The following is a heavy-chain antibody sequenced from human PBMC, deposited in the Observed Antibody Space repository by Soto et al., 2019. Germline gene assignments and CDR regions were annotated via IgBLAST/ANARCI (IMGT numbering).Heavy chain of an antibody. J-gene: IGHJ5*02. V-gene: IGHV3-23*01. CDR3: AKDDSSSWYVGRFDP. Sequence: EVQLLESGGGLVQPGGSLRLSCAASGFTFSSYAMSWVRQAPGKGLEWVSAISGSGGSTYYADSVKGRFTISRDNSKNTLYLQMNSLRAEDTAVYYCAKDDSSSWYVGRFDPWCQGTLVTVSS. CDR2: ISGSGGST. D-gene: IGHD6-13*01. CDR1: GFTFSSYA.